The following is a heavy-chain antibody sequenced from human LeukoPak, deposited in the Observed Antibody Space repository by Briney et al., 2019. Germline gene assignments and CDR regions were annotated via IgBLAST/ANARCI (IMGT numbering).Heavy chain of an antibody. CDR2: IDPSDSYT. Sequence: GESLRISRQGSGYSFSSYWISWVRQMPGKGLEWMGRIDPSDSYTNYSPSFQGHVTISADKSISTAYLQWSSLKASDTAMYYCARRSSGYNCFDPWGQGTLVTVSS. CDR1: GYSFSSYW. V-gene: IGHV5-10-1*01. D-gene: IGHD6-19*01. J-gene: IGHJ5*02. CDR3: ARRSSGYNCFDP.